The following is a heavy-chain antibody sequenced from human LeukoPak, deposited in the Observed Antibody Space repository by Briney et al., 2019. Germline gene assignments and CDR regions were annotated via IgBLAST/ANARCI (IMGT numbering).Heavy chain of an antibody. D-gene: IGHD4-17*01. V-gene: IGHV3-48*01. CDR3: VRDHLYGFDY. CDR2: ISSSSSTI. CDR1: GFTFSSYS. J-gene: IGHJ4*02. Sequence: GGSLRLSCAASGFTFSSYSLNWARQAPGKGLEWISYISSSSSTIWYADSVKGRFTISIDNAKNSLYLQMNSLRADDTAVFYCVRDHLYGFDYWGQGTLVTVSS.